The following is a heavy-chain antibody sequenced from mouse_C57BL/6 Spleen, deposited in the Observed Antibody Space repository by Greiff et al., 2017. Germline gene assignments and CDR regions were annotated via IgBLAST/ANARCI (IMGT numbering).Heavy chain of an antibody. CDR1: GFNIKDDY. J-gene: IGHJ2*01. CDR3: TTRLLPFDY. Sequence: DVQLVESGAELVRPGASVKLSCTASGFNIKDDYMHWVKQRPEQGLEWIGWIDPENGDTEYASKFQGKATITADTSSNTAYLQLSSLTSEDTAVYYCTTRLLPFDYWGQGTTLTVSS. V-gene: IGHV14-4*01. D-gene: IGHD2-3*01. CDR2: IDPENGDT.